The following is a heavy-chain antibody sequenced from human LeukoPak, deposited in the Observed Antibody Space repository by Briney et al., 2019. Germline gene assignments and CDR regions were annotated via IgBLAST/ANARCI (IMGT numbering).Heavy chain of an antibody. CDR1: GFTFSSYA. CDR2: ISYDGSNK. J-gene: IGHJ4*02. CDR3: ARDPSYDFTLDY. V-gene: IGHV3-30-3*01. D-gene: IGHD3-3*01. Sequence: PGRSLRLSCAASGFTFSSYAMHWVRQAPGKGLEWVAVISYDGSNKYYADSVKGRFTISRDNSKNTLYLQMNSLRAEDTAVYYCARDPSYDFTLDYWGQGTLVTVSS.